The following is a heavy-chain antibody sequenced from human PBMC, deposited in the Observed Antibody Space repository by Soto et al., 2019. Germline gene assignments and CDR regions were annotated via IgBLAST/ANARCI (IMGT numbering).Heavy chain of an antibody. D-gene: IGHD6-19*01. CDR3: ARDLGWAFDC. Sequence: EVQLVESGGGLVQPGGSLSLSCAASGFTFSTFSMNWVRQAPGRGLEWISYISAGGRPISYADPVKGRFTISRDNAKTSLYLQMDSLRVEDTAVYYCARDLGWAFDCWGQGTLVTVSS. J-gene: IGHJ4*02. CDR2: ISAGGRPI. V-gene: IGHV3-48*01. CDR1: GFTFSTFS.